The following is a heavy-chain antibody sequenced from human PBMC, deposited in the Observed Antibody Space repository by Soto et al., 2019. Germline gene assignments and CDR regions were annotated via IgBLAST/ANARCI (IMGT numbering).Heavy chain of an antibody. V-gene: IGHV3-30*18. J-gene: IGHJ6*03. CDR2: ITYDGSNK. CDR1: GFTFGSCV. CDR3: AKDGYVSSVVYYYYMDV. Sequence: SLRLSCAASGFTFGSCVVHGVRRAPGKGLEWVAGITYDGSNKYYADSVKGRFTISRDNSKNTLYLQMNSLRAEDTAVYYCAKDGYVSSVVYYYYMDVWGKGTTVTVSS. D-gene: IGHD3-16*01.